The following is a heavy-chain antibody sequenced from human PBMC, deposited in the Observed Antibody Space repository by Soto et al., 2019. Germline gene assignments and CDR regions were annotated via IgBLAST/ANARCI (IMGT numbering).Heavy chain of an antibody. CDR1: GYTFTSYD. CDR3: ARGIKYGAYSRWFDP. V-gene: IGHV1-8*01. Sequence: QVQLVQSGAEVKKPGASVKVSCKASGYTFTSYDINWVRQATGQGLEYLGWMNPNSGNTAYVQKCQGRVTMTWDTSITTAYMDLSSLRAEESAVYFCARGIKYGAYSRWFDPWGQGTLVTVSS. CDR2: MNPNSGNT. J-gene: IGHJ5*02. D-gene: IGHD4-17*01.